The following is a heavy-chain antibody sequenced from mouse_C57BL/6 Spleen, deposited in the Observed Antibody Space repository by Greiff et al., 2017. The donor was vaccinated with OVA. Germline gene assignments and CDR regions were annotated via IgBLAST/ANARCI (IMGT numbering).Heavy chain of an antibody. Sequence: VMLVESGPELVKPGASVKISCKASGYAFSSSWMNWVKQRPGKGLEWIGRIYPGDGDTNYNGKFKGKATLTADKSSSTAYMQLSSLTSEDSAVYFYARAQLGYAMDYWGQGTSVTVSS. V-gene: IGHV1-82*01. J-gene: IGHJ4*01. CDR1: GYAFSSSW. CDR3: ARAQLGYAMDY. D-gene: IGHD4-1*02. CDR2: IYPGDGDT.